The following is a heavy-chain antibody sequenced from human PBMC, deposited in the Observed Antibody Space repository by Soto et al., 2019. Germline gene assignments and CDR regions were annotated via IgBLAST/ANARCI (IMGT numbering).Heavy chain of an antibody. CDR1: GGSIRSGGYY. Sequence: QVQLQESGPGLIKGSQTLTLTCTVSGGSIRSGGYYCSWIRQHPGKGLEWIGYTYNSANTYQSRSLNSRDSISADTSKNQFSLNLSSVTAADTAMYYCATLSSCGWPIDSWCQGTLVTVSS. CDR3: ATLSSCGWPIDS. CDR2: TYNSANT. D-gene: IGHD6-19*01. J-gene: IGHJ4*02. V-gene: IGHV4-31*03.